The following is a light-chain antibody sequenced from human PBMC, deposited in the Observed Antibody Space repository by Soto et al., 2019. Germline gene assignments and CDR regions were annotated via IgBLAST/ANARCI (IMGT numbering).Light chain of an antibody. CDR3: CSYAGSNIWV. V-gene: IGLV2-8*01. J-gene: IGLJ3*02. CDR2: EVS. CDR1: SSDVGDYNS. Sequence: QSVLTQPPSASGSPGRSVTISCSGTSSDVGDYNSVSWYQQHPGKAPKLMIYEVSKRPSGVPDRFSGSKSGNAASLTVSGLQAEDEADYYCCSYAGSNIWVFGGGTKVNVL.